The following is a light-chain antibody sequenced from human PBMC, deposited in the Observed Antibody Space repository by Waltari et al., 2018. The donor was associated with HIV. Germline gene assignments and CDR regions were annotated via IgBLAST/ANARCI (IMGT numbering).Light chain of an antibody. J-gene: IGLJ3*02. CDR1: SSNIGSNT. Sequence: SVLTQPPSASGTPGQRVTISCSGSSSNIGSNTVNWYQQLPGTAPKLLIYSNNRRPSGCPDRFPGAKSGTSASLAISGLQSEDEADYYCAAWDDSLNGPVFGGGTKLTVL. V-gene: IGLV1-44*01. CDR2: SNN. CDR3: AAWDDSLNGPV.